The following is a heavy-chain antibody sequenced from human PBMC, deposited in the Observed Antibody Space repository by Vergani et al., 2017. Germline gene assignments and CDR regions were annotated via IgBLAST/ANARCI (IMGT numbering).Heavy chain of an antibody. D-gene: IGHD6-19*01. CDR3: ARSGLAGAFDI. CDR1: GFTFSSYE. CDR2: ISSSGSTI. V-gene: IGHV3-48*03. Sequence: EVQLVESGGGLVQPGGSLRLSCAASGFTFSSYEMNWVRQAPGKGLEWVSYISSSGSTIYYEDYVKGRFTISRDNAKNSLYLQMNSLRAEDTAVYYCARSGLAGAFDIWGQGTMVTVSS. J-gene: IGHJ3*02.